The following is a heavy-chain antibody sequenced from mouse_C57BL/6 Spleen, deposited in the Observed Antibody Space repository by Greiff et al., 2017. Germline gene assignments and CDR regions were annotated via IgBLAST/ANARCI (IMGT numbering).Heavy chain of an antibody. D-gene: IGHD2-3*01. CDR3: ARSPGYDGYYGAMDY. J-gene: IGHJ4*01. V-gene: IGHV1-69*01. Sequence: VKLQQPGAELVMPGASVKLSCKASGYTFTSYWMHWVKQRPGQGLEWIGEIDPSDSYTNYNQKFKGKSTLTVDKSSSTAYMQLSSLTSEDSAVYYCARSPGYDGYYGAMDYWGQGTSVTVSS. CDR2: IDPSDSYT. CDR1: GYTFTSYW.